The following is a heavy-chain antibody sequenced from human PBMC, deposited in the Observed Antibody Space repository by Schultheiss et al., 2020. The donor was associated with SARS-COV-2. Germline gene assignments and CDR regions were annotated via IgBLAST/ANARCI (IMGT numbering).Heavy chain of an antibody. CDR2: IYYSGST. CDR3: ARERRSLWQWLVWFDP. V-gene: IGHV4-39*02. D-gene: IGHD6-19*01. CDR1: GGSISSSSYY. Sequence: SETLSLTCTVSGGSISSSSYYWGWIRQPPGKGLEWIGSIYYSGSTYYNPSLKSRVTISVDTSKNQFSLKLSSVTAADTAVYYCARERRSLWQWLVWFDPWGQGTLVTV. J-gene: IGHJ5*02.